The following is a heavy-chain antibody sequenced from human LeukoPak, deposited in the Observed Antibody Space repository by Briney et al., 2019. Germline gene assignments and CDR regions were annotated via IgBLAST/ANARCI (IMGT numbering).Heavy chain of an antibody. CDR3: ARDRYYYDSSGYYWVQPFDY. J-gene: IGHJ4*02. D-gene: IGHD3-22*01. CDR2: ISSSSSYI. Sequence: GGPLRLSCAASGFTFSSYSMNWVRQAPAKEVQGVSSISSSSSYIYYADSVKGRFTISRDNAKNSLYLQMNSLRAEDTAVYYCARDRYYYDSSGYYWVQPFDYWGQGTLVTVSS. CDR1: GFTFSSYS. V-gene: IGHV3-21*01.